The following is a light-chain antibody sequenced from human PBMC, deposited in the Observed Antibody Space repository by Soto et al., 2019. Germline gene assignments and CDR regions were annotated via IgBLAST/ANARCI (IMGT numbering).Light chain of an antibody. Sequence: DIVMTQSPDSLAVSLGERATINCKSSQSVLYSSNNKNYLAWYQQKPGQPPKLLIYWGSTRESGVPDRFSGSGSGTDFTLTISSLQAEDVAVYYCQQYYRSFGQGTKLEIK. V-gene: IGKV4-1*01. CDR3: QQYYRS. CDR1: QSVLYSSNNKNY. J-gene: IGKJ2*01. CDR2: WGS.